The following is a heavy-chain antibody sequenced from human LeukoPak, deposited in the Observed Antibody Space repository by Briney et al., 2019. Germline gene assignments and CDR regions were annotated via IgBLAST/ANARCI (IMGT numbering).Heavy chain of an antibody. D-gene: IGHD2-15*01. J-gene: IGHJ4*02. CDR1: GYTFTDYY. CDR3: ARSYCSGGSCFVFDY. Sequence: ASVKVSCKASGYTFTDYYMHWVRQAPGQRLEWMGWINAGNGNTKYSQEFQGRVTITRDTSASTAYMELSSLRSEDMAVYYCARSYCSGGSCFVFDYWGQGSLVTVSS. CDR2: INAGNGNT. V-gene: IGHV1-3*03.